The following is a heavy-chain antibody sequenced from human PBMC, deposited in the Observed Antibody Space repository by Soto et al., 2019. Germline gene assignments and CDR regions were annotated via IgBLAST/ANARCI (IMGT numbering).Heavy chain of an antibody. CDR1: VLTFSGYA. CDR3: ARKVSWSTGRPDLWYFDL. D-gene: IGHD2-15*01. Sequence: EVQLWDSGGGLVQPGGSLRLSCAASVLTFSGYALTCFRQSPGRGLERVSALSGGGDATFYADSVKGRSTISRNNSKNALYLQMNTLRAEYTAVYYCARKVSWSTGRPDLWYFDLWGRGTLVTVSS. J-gene: IGHJ2*01. CDR2: LSGGGDAT. V-gene: IGHV3-23*01.